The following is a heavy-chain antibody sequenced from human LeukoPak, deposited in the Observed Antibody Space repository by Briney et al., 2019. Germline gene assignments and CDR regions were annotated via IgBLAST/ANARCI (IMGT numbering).Heavy chain of an antibody. Sequence: GGSLRLSCAASGFTFSSYGMHWVRQAPGEGLEWVAVISYDGSNKYYADSVKGRFTISRDNSKNTLYLQMNSLRAEDTAVYYCAKEISIAAAGKSRGGYFDLWGRGTLVTVSS. V-gene: IGHV3-30*18. CDR3: AKEISIAAAGKSRGGYFDL. J-gene: IGHJ2*01. CDR2: ISYDGSNK. D-gene: IGHD6-13*01. CDR1: GFTFSSYG.